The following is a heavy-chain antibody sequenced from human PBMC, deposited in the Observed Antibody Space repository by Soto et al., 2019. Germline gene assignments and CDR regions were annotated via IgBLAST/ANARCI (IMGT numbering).Heavy chain of an antibody. CDR3: ANYNYYDASGPS. CDR1: GFTFSSYA. D-gene: IGHD3-22*01. CDR2: ISGSGGNT. Sequence: EVQLLESGGGLVQPGGSLRLSCAASGFTFSSYAMSWVRQAPGKGLEWVSAISGSGGNTYYADSVKGRLTISRDNSKNTLYLQMNSLRAEDTAVYYCANYNYYDASGPSWGQGTLVTVSS. J-gene: IGHJ5*02. V-gene: IGHV3-23*01.